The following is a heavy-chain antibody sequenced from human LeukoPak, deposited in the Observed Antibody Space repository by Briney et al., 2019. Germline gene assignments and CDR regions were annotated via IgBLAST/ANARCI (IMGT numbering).Heavy chain of an antibody. CDR3: VTRGVVTAIAAY. J-gene: IGHJ4*02. Sequence: SETLSLTCTVSGGSVGNGGYYWGWIRQHPGKGLEWIGFIHYSGPAYYNPSLKSRLTLSVDPSNNQFSLKLSSVTAADTAIYYCVTRGVVTAIAAYWGQGTLVTVSS. CDR1: GGSVGNGGYY. V-gene: IGHV4-31*02. CDR2: IHYSGPA. D-gene: IGHD2-21*02.